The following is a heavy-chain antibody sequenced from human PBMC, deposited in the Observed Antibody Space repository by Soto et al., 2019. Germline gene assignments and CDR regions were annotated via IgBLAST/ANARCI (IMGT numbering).Heavy chain of an antibody. D-gene: IGHD3-16*01. CDR3: AKDKGLRGSSYFGE. J-gene: IGHJ4*02. V-gene: IGHV3-23*01. CDR2: ISGSGDGT. Sequence: EVQLRQSGGGVVQPGGSLRLSCVASGFSFNNYAMTWVRQAPGKGLEWVSGISGSGDGTYYADSVKDRFSVSRDKSTSTVHLQMSSLRVEDTAVYYCAKDKGLRGSSYFGEWGQGALVIVSS. CDR1: GFSFNNYA.